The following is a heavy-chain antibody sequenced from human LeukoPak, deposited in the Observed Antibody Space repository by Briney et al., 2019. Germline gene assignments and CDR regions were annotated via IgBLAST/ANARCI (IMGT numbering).Heavy chain of an antibody. CDR2: INHSGST. J-gene: IGHJ6*02. Sequence: SETLSLTCAVYGGSFSGYYWSWIRQPPGKGLEWIGEINHSGSTNYNPSLKSRVTISVDTSKNQFSLKLSSVTAADTAVYYCARDSSGYGPAGYYYYGMDVWGQGTTVTVSS. V-gene: IGHV4-34*01. D-gene: IGHD3-22*01. CDR1: GGSFSGYY. CDR3: ARDSSGYGPAGYYYYGMDV.